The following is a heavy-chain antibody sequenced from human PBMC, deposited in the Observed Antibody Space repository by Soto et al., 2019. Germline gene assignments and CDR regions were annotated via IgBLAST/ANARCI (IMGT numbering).Heavy chain of an antibody. V-gene: IGHV3-21*01. CDR1: GFTFSSYS. D-gene: IGHD3-16*02. Sequence: GGSLRLSCAASGFTFSSYSMNWVRQAPGKGLEWVSSISSSSSYIYYADSVKGRFTISRDNAKNSLYLQMNSLRAEDTAVYYCARDSLYYDYIWGSYRNRDHKAFDIWGQGTMVTVSS. CDR3: ARDSLYYDYIWGSYRNRDHKAFDI. CDR2: ISSSSSYI. J-gene: IGHJ3*02.